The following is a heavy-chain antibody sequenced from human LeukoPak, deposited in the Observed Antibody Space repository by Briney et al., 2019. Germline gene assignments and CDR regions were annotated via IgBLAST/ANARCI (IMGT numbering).Heavy chain of an antibody. CDR3: ARLGVLGSDCSSTSCSPFDY. D-gene: IGHD2-2*01. V-gene: IGHV1-46*01. Sequence: ASVKVSCKASGYTFTSYYMHWVRQAPGQGLEWMGIINPSGGSTSYAQKFQGRVTMTRDMSTSTVYMELSSLRSEDTAVYYCARLGVLGSDCSSTSCSPFDYWGQGTLVTVSS. CDR2: INPSGGST. CDR1: GYTFTSYY. J-gene: IGHJ4*02.